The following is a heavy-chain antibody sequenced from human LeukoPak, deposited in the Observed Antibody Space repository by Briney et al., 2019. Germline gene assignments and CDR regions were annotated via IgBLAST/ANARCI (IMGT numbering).Heavy chain of an antibody. Sequence: GGSLRLSCAGSQFTFHTYLLSWVRQAPEKGLEWVANINQDGRVKQYVDSMKGRFTISRDNAKNSLYLQMNSLRAEDAAVYYCARDRDDGGFEYWGQGTLVTVFS. CDR2: INQDGRVK. CDR1: QFTFHTYL. D-gene: IGHD4-23*01. V-gene: IGHV3-7*01. CDR3: ARDRDDGGFEY. J-gene: IGHJ4*02.